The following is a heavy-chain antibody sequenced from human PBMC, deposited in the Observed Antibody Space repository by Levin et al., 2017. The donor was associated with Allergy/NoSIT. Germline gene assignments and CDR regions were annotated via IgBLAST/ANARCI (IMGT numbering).Heavy chain of an antibody. J-gene: IGHJ6*02. CDR2: VYYDGSA. Sequence: PSETLSLTCTVSGGSISSDSYYWAWIRQPPGKGLEWIGSVYYDGSAYYNPSLKSRVTISIDTSKNQFSLRLNSVNAAATAVYYCAGEPNSPYYYHYGLDVWGQGTTVTVSS. D-gene: IGHD2/OR15-2a*01. CDR3: AGEPNSPYYYHYGLDV. V-gene: IGHV4-39*07. CDR1: GGSISSDSYY.